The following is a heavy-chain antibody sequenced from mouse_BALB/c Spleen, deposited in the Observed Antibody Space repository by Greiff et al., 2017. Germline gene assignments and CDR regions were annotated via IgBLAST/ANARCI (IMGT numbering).Heavy chain of an antibody. CDR3: ARVEVRRAWFAY. D-gene: IGHD2-14*01. Sequence: QVQLQQSGAELVRPGTSVKISCKASGYTFTNYWLGWVKQRPGHGLEWIGDIYPGGGYTNYNEKFKGKATLTADTSSSTAYMQLSSLTSEDSAVYFCARVEVRRAWFAYWGQGTLVTVSA. CDR1: GYTFTNYW. J-gene: IGHJ3*01. CDR2: IYPGGGYT. V-gene: IGHV1-63*02.